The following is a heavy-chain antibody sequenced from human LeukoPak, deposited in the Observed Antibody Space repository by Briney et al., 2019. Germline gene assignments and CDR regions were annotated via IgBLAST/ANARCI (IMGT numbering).Heavy chain of an antibody. D-gene: IGHD5-18*01. CDR2: FFYSGST. V-gene: IGHV4-59*01. Sequence: SETLSLTCTVSGGSLSDYYWSWIRQTPGKGLEGIGYFFYSGSTNYHPSLKSRVTISVDASRTQFSLRLRSVTAADTAVYYCATSGRGYSYGAIDYWGQGTLVTVSS. J-gene: IGHJ4*02. CDR3: ATSGRGYSYGAIDY. CDR1: GGSLSDYY.